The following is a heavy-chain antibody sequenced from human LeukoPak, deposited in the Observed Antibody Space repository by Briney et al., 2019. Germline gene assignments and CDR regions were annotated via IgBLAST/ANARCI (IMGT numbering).Heavy chain of an antibody. D-gene: IGHD3-10*01. J-gene: IGHJ5*02. CDR2: IYYSGST. CDR3: ARRTYYYNWFDP. Sequence: PSETLSLTCTVSGGSISSSSYYWGWIRQPPGKGLEWIGSIYYSGSTYYNPSLKSRVTISVDTSKNQFSLKLSSVTAADTAVYYCARRTYYYNWFDPWGQGTLVTVSS. CDR1: GGSISSSSYY. V-gene: IGHV4-39*07.